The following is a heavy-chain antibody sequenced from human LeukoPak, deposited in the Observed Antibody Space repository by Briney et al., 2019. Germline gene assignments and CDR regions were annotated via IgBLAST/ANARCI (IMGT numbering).Heavy chain of an antibody. J-gene: IGHJ2*01. D-gene: IGHD3-10*01. Sequence: ASVKVSCKASGYTFTGYYMHWVRQAPGQGLEWMGWINPNSGGTNYARKFQGRVTMTRDTSISTAYMELSRLRSDDTAVYYCARSNYYGSGRYWYFDLWGRGTLVTVSS. CDR3: ARSNYYGSGRYWYFDL. V-gene: IGHV1-2*02. CDR1: GYTFTGYY. CDR2: INPNSGGT.